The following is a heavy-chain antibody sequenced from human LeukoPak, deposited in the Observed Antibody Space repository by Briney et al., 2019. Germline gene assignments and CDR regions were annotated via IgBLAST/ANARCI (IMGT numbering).Heavy chain of an antibody. D-gene: IGHD6-19*01. CDR3: AKDPDSSGWYSDY. CDR2: ISGSGVST. Sequence: PGGSLRPSCAASGFTFSSYAMSWVRQAPGKGLEWVSAISGSGVSTYYADSVKGRFTISRDNSKNTLYLQMNSLRAEDTAVYYCAKDPDSSGWYSDYWGQGTLVTVSS. CDR1: GFTFSSYA. J-gene: IGHJ4*02. V-gene: IGHV3-23*01.